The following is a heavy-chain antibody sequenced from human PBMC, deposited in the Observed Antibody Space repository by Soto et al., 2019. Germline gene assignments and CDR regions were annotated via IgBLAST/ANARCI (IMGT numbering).Heavy chain of an antibody. CDR2: IIPILGIA. CDR1: GGTFSSYT. D-gene: IGHD5-12*01. Sequence: VQLVQSGAEVKKPGSSVKVSCKASGGTFSSYTISWVRQAPGQGLEWMGRIIPILGIANYAQKFQGRVTITADKSTSTAYMELSSLRSEDTAVYYCARAPYSGYGFNFDYWGQGTLVTVSS. V-gene: IGHV1-69*02. CDR3: ARAPYSGYGFNFDY. J-gene: IGHJ4*02.